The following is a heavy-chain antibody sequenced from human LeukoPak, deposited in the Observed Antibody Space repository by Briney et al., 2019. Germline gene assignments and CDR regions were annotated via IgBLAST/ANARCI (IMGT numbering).Heavy chain of an antibody. CDR2: SSGGVI. Sequence: SSGGVIHYADSVKGRFTISRDNAQISLLLQMSSLRAEDTAVYYCARDQSYSDSGGPYGMDVWGQGTTVAVSS. D-gene: IGHD3-16*01. V-gene: IGHV3-48*03. J-gene: IGHJ6*02. CDR3: ARDQSYSDSGGPYGMDV.